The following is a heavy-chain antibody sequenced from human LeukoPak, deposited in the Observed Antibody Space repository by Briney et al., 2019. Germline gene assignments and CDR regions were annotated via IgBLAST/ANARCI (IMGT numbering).Heavy chain of an antibody. D-gene: IGHD3-3*01. V-gene: IGHV1-18*01. J-gene: IGHJ3*02. CDR2: ISAYNGNT. Sequence: GASVKVSCKASGYTFTSYGISWVRQAPGQGLEWMGWISAYNGNTNYAQKLQGRVTMTTDTSTSTAYMELRSLRSDDTAVYYCARVPVKVRDFWSGYINAFDIWGQGTMVTVSS. CDR1: GYTFTSYG. CDR3: ARVPVKVRDFWSGYINAFDI.